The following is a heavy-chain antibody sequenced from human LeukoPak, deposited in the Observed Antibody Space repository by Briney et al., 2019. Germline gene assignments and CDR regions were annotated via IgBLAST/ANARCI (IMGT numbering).Heavy chain of an antibody. CDR2: ISGSGGST. J-gene: IGHJ4*02. Sequence: PSGGFLRLSCAASGFTFSSYAMSWVRQAPGKGLEWVSAISGSGGSTYYADSVKGRFTISRDNSKNTLYLQMNSLRAEDTAVYYCAKDRVMVRGVNYYFDYWGQGTLVTVSS. CDR3: AKDRVMVRGVNYYFDY. CDR1: GFTFSSYA. V-gene: IGHV3-23*01. D-gene: IGHD3-10*01.